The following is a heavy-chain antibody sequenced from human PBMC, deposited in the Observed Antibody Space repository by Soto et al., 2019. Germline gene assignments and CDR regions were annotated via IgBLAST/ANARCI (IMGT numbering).Heavy chain of an antibody. CDR1: GFTFSSYG. D-gene: IGHD2-15*01. Sequence: QVQLVESGGGVVQPGRSLRLSCAASGFTFSSYGMHWVRQAPGKGLEWVSVISYDGSNKYYADSVKGRFTISRDNSKNTLYLQLNSLRAEDTAVYYCAKAYLGSGGSIKYFDGMDVWGQGTTVTVSS. CDR3: AKAYLGSGGSIKYFDGMDV. V-gene: IGHV3-30*18. J-gene: IGHJ6*02. CDR2: ISYDGSNK.